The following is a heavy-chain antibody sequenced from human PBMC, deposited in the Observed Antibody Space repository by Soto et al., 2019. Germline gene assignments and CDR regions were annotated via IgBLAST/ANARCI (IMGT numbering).Heavy chain of an antibody. J-gene: IGHJ4*02. D-gene: IGHD1-26*01. CDR3: ATYGATGSFDY. V-gene: IGHV3-11*06. CDR2: ISSSSTYA. Sequence: QVQLVESGGGLVKPGGSLRLSCAASGFTFSDYYMSWIRQGPGKGLEWVSYISSSSTYASYADSVKGRFTTSRDNAANSLFLQMNSLRAADTAVYYCATYGATGSFDYWGQGTRVTVSS. CDR1: GFTFSDYY.